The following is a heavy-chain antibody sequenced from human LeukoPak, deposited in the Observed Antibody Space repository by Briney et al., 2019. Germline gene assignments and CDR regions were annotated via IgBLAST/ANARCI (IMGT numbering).Heavy chain of an antibody. CDR1: GFTFSRYG. V-gene: IGHV3-30*02. D-gene: IGHD3-22*01. Sequence: GGSLRLSCAASGFTFSRYGMHWVRQAPGKGLEWVAFIRYDGSNKYYTDSVKGRFTISRDNSKNTLYMQMNSLRSEDTAVYYCAKADNSAYETYHFDYWGQGTLVTVSS. J-gene: IGHJ4*02. CDR3: AKADNSAYETYHFDY. CDR2: IRYDGSNK.